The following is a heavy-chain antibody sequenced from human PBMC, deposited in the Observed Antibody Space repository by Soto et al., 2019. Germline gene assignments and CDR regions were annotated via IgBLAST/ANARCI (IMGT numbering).Heavy chain of an antibody. Sequence: GSLRLSCAASGFTFSSYWMHWVRQAPGKGLVWVSRINSDGSSTSYADSVKGRFTISRDNAKNTLYLQMNSLRAEDTAVYYCARMHITKEDIVVVVAATMAFDIWGQGTMVTVSS. D-gene: IGHD2-15*01. CDR2: INSDGSST. CDR1: GFTFSSYW. J-gene: IGHJ3*02. CDR3: ARMHITKEDIVVVVAATMAFDI. V-gene: IGHV3-74*01.